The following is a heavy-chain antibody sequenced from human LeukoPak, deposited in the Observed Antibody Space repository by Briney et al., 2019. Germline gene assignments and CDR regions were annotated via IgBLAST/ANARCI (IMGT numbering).Heavy chain of an antibody. Sequence: GGSLRLSCAASGFTFSDYAMNWVRQAPGKGLEWVSVIYSGGSAYYADSVKGRFTISRDNSKNTLYLQMNSLRAEDTAVYYCARDDVRYCSSTSCYSSEYYYGMDVWGQGTTVTVSS. CDR1: GFTFSDYA. CDR2: IYSGGSA. J-gene: IGHJ6*02. D-gene: IGHD2-2*02. CDR3: ARDDVRYCSSTSCYSSEYYYGMDV. V-gene: IGHV3-66*01.